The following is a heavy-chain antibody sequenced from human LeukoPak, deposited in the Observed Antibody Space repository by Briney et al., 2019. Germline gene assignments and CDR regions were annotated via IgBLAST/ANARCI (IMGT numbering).Heavy chain of an antibody. D-gene: IGHD3-3*01. Sequence: ASVKVSCKAPGYTFTRYGISWVRQAPGRRLELMGWSSAYNGNTNYAQKLQGRVTMTTDTSTSTAYMELRSLRSDDTAVYYCARYKRSSYYDFWSGYRWDDYWGQGTLVTVSS. CDR3: ARYKRSSYYDFWSGYRWDDY. V-gene: IGHV1-18*01. CDR1: GYTFTRYG. CDR2: SSAYNGNT. J-gene: IGHJ4*02.